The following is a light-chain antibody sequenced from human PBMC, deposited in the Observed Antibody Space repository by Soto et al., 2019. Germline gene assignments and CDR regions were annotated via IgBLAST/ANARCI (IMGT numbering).Light chain of an antibody. CDR3: HQYNIWPPFL. J-gene: IGKJ4*01. V-gene: IGKV3-15*01. Sequence: EIVMTQSPATLSVSPGESATLSCRASQSVRSNLAWYQQKPGQAPRLLIYGASTRATGIPARFSGSGSGTEYTLPISGLQSEDFAVYYCHQYNIWPPFLFGGGTKVEIK. CDR2: GAS. CDR1: QSVRSN.